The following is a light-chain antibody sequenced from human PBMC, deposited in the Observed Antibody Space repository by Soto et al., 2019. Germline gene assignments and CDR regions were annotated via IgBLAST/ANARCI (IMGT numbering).Light chain of an antibody. V-gene: IGKV1-33*01. J-gene: IGKJ5*01. CDR2: EAS. CDR3: QQYDNLPIT. CDR1: QDISYY. Sequence: DIQMTQSPSSLSAAVGDRVTITCQASQDISYYLNWNHQKPGKAPTLLIYEASNLETGVPSRVSGSGSGTDFTVTIGSLQPEDIATYYCQQYDNLPITVCQGTRLEIK.